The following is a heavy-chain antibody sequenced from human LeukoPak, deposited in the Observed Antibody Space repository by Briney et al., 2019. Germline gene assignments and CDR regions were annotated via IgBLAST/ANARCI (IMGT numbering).Heavy chain of an antibody. CDR2: VSVYKGNT. CDR1: GYNFANYG. CDR3: ARDRSVNDH. Sequence: GASVKVSCKASGYNFANYGMSWVRQVPGQGLEWMGWVSVYKGNTQYAQKFQDRVTMTTDTSTSTVYMELRGLESDDTAVYYCARDRSVNDHWGQGTLVTVSS. D-gene: IGHD3-3*01. V-gene: IGHV1-18*01. J-gene: IGHJ4*02.